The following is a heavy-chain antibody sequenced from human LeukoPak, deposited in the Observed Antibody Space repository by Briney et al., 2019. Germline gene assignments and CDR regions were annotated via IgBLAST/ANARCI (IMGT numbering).Heavy chain of an antibody. CDR2: IYYSGST. CDR3: ARTYSSSWFDAFDI. J-gene: IGHJ3*02. Sequence: PSETLSLTCAVSGGSISSHYWSWIRQPPGKGPEWIGYIYYSGSTNYNPSLNSRVTISIDTSKNQFSLKLSSVTAADTAVYYCARTYSSSWFDAFDIWGQGTMVTVSS. CDR1: GGSISSHY. D-gene: IGHD6-13*01. V-gene: IGHV4-59*08.